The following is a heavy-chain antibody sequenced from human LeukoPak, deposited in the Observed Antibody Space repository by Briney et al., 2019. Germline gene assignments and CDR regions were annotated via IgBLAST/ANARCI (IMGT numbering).Heavy chain of an antibody. V-gene: IGHV4-30-4*01. Sequence: SETLSLTCTVSGGSISSGDYYWSWIRQPPGKGLEWIGYIYYSGSTYYNPSLKSRVTISVDTSKNQFSLKLSSVTAADTAVYYCAREPSSALGMDVWGQGTTVTASS. CDR1: GGSISSGDYY. CDR3: AREPSSALGMDV. J-gene: IGHJ6*02. D-gene: IGHD6-25*01. CDR2: IYYSGST.